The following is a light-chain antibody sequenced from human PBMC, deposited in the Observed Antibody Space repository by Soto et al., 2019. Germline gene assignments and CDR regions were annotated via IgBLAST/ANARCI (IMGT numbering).Light chain of an antibody. Sequence: DIQMTQSPSTLSASVGDRDTITCRASQSNSSWLAWYQQKPGKAPKILIYDTSNLESGVQSRFSGSGSGTEFTLSICSLQPDDFATYYCQQYDSFSKTFGRGTKVDIK. CDR1: QSNSSW. CDR3: QQYDSFSKT. V-gene: IGKV1-5*01. J-gene: IGKJ1*01. CDR2: DTS.